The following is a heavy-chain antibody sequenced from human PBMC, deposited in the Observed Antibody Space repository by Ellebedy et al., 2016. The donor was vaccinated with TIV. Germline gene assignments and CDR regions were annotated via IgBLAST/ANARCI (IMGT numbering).Heavy chain of an antibody. CDR1: GGSFSGYY. J-gene: IGHJ2*01. CDR2: INHSGRT. V-gene: IGHV4-34*01. Sequence: MPSETLSLTCAVYGGSFSGYYWSWIRQPPGKGLEWIGEINHSGRTNYNPSLKSRVTISVDTSRNQFSLKLTSVTAADTAVYYCAALQWLAPAWYFDLWGRGTLVTVSS. D-gene: IGHD6-19*01. CDR3: AALQWLAPAWYFDL.